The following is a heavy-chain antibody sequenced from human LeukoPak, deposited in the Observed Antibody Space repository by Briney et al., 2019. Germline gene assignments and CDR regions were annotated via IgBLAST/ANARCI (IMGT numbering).Heavy chain of an antibody. Sequence: GRSLRLSCAASGFTLNNYVMHWVRQAPGKGLEWVSVIYSVASTYYTDSVKGRFTISRDNSKNTLYLQMNTLRAEDTAVYYCASGNLAFDYWGQGTLVTVSS. CDR2: IYSVAST. V-gene: IGHV3-66*01. D-gene: IGHD1-14*01. CDR1: GFTLNNYV. CDR3: ASGNLAFDY. J-gene: IGHJ4*02.